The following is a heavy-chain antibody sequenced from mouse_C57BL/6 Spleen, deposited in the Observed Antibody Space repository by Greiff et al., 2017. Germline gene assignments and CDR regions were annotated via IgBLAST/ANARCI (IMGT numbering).Heavy chain of an antibody. J-gene: IGHJ4*01. CDR1: GFTFSDYG. CDR3: ARLGSFYAMDY. V-gene: IGHV5-17*01. D-gene: IGHD4-1*01. CDR2: ISSGSSTI. Sequence: EVMLVESGGGLVKPGGSLKLSCAASGFTFSDYGMHWVRQAPEKGLEWVAYISSGSSTIYYADTVKGRFTISRDNAKNTLFLQMTSLRSEDTAMYYCARLGSFYAMDYWGQGTSVTVSS.